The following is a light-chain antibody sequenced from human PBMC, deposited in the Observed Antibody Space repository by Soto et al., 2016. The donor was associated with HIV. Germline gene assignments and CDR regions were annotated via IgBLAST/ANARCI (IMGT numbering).Light chain of an antibody. CDR2: DAS. CDR1: QGIGRF. CDR3: QQSYITPRT. V-gene: IGKV1-39*01. J-gene: IGKJ1*01. Sequence: DIQMTQSPSSLSASVGDRVTITCRASQGIGRFLNWYQQIAGKAPNLLIYDASTLQSGVPSRFSGSGSGTDFTLIISSLQPEDFATYYCQQSYITPRTFGPRDRRWK.